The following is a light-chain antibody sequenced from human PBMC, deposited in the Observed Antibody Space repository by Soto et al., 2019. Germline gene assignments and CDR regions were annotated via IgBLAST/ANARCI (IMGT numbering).Light chain of an antibody. V-gene: IGLV2-14*01. CDR1: SSDVGGYNS. CDR2: EVS. CDR3: SSYTSSSTVV. Sequence: QSALTQPASVSGSPGQSITISCTGTSSDVGGYNSVSWYQQHPGTAPKLIIYEVSNRPSGVSNRFSGSKSGTTASLTISGLEAEDEADYYCSSYTSSSTVVFGGGTKLTVL. J-gene: IGLJ2*01.